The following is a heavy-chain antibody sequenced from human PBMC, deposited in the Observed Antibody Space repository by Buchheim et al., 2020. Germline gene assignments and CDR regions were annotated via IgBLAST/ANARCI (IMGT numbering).Heavy chain of an antibody. CDR3: ARGLSDYGDRVRFDP. Sequence: QVQLQQWGAGLLKPSETLSLTCAVYGGSFSGYYWSWIRQPPGKGLEWIGEINHSGSTNYNPSLKSRVTISVDTSKNQLSLKLSSVTAADTAVYYCARGLSDYGDRVRFDPWGQGTL. V-gene: IGHV4-34*01. CDR1: GGSFSGYY. J-gene: IGHJ5*02. D-gene: IGHD4-17*01. CDR2: INHSGST.